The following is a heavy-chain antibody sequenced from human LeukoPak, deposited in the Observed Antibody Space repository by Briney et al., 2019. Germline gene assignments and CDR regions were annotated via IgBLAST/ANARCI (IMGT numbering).Heavy chain of an antibody. Sequence: ASVKVSCTASVYTFTGYYLHWVRQAPGQGLEWMGWINPDSGDTNYLQKFQGRVTMTRDTSISTAYMELSRLRSDDTAVYYCTRDLLGGSGTFDPWGQGTLVTVSS. D-gene: IGHD3-10*01. V-gene: IGHV1-2*02. CDR2: INPDSGDT. CDR1: VYTFTGYY. CDR3: TRDLLGGSGTFDP. J-gene: IGHJ5*02.